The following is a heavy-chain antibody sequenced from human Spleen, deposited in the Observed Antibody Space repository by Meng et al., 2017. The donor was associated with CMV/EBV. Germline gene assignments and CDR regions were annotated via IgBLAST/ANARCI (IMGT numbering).Heavy chain of an antibody. Sequence: TFDDYGMSWVRQAQGKGLEWVSGINWNGGSTGYADSVKGRFTISRDNAKNSLYLQMNSLRAEDTALYYCARAVARARIYSSSSVPDYWGQGTLVTVSS. CDR1: TFDDYG. CDR3: ARAVARARIYSSSSVPDY. J-gene: IGHJ4*02. V-gene: IGHV3-20*03. D-gene: IGHD6-6*01. CDR2: INWNGGST.